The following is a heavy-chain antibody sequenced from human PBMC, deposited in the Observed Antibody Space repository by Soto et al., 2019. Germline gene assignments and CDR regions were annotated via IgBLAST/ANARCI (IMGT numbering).Heavy chain of an antibody. Sequence: ASVKVSCKASGYTFSSYGISWVRQAPGQGLERKGWISAYNGKTNYAQKQQSRVTMTTDTYTSTANMELRSLRSDDTALYYCARDRQPKPSYYYDSSGRDAFDIWGQGTMVTVSS. CDR1: GYTFSSYG. V-gene: IGHV1-18*01. J-gene: IGHJ3*02. D-gene: IGHD3-22*01. CDR3: ARDRQPKPSYYYDSSGRDAFDI. CDR2: ISAYNGKT.